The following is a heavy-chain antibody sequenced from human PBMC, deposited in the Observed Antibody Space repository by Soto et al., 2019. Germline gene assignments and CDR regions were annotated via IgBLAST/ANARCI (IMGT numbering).Heavy chain of an antibody. V-gene: IGHV3-30*04. CDR3: ARDLQAGTDNVNWFAP. CDR2: IAYDGSNR. D-gene: IGHD1-1*01. J-gene: IGHJ5*02. CDR1: GFSISRSA. Sequence: QVQLVESGGGVVQPGRSLRLSCAASGFSISRSAMHWVRQAPGKGLEWVAVIAYDGSNRWYADSAKGRCTISRDNSKNTVYLQMSSLRGEDTAVYYCARDLQAGTDNVNWFAPWGQGALVTVSS.